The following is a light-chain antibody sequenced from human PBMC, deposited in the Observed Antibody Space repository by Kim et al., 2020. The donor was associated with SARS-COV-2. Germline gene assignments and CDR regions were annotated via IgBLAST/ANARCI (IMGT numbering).Light chain of an antibody. J-gene: IGKJ4*01. CDR1: QSVSSSS. V-gene: IGKV3-20*01. CDR2: GTS. CDR3: QHYGSSPLT. Sequence: SPGERATLSCRASQSVSSSSLAWYQQKPGQTPRLLIYGTSSRATGIPDRFSGSGSGTDFTLTISRLETEDFAMYYCQHYGSSPLTFGGGTKVDIK.